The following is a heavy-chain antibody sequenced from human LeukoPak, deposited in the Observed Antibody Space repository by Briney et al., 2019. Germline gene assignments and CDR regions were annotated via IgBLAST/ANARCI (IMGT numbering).Heavy chain of an antibody. CDR1: GFTFSSDS. V-gene: IGHV3-21*01. CDR2: ISSSTSYI. D-gene: IGHD5-24*01. Sequence: GGSLRLSCAASGFTFSSDSMNWVRHAPGEGLEWGSAISSSTSYIYCANSVNGRFTISRDNAKNSLYLQMTSLRAEDTAVYYCARDNVEKGFDPWGQGTLVTVSS. J-gene: IGHJ5*02. CDR3: ARDNVEKGFDP.